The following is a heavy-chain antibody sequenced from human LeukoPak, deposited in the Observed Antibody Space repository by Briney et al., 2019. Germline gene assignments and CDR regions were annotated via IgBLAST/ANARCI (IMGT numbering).Heavy chain of an antibody. V-gene: IGHV4-39*01. Sequence: PSETLSLTCIVSGGSISSISSNNYHWGWIRQPPGKGLEWIGSIYYSGSTYYNPSLKSRVTISVDTSKNQFSLKLSSVTAADTAVYYCARHSGTSQLDFQHWGQGTLVTVSS. CDR2: IYYSGST. CDR1: GGSISSISSNNYH. CDR3: ARHSGTSQLDFQH. D-gene: IGHD2-2*01. J-gene: IGHJ1*01.